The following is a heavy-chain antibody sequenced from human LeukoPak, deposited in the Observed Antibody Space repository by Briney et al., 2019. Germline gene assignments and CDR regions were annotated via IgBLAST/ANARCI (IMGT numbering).Heavy chain of an antibody. CDR2: IYISGST. CDR3: ARGPPSTVTHFDY. CDR1: GGSISSYY. D-gene: IGHD4-17*01. V-gene: IGHV4-4*07. Sequence: PSETLSLTCTVSGGSISSYYWNWIRQPAGKGLEWIGRIYISGSTNYNPSLKSRVTMSVATSKNQFSLKLTSVTAADTAVYYCARGPPSTVTHFDYWGRGTLVTVSS. J-gene: IGHJ4*02.